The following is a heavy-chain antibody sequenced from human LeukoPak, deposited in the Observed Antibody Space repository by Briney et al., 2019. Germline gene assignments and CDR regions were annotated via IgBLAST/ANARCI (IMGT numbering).Heavy chain of an antibody. Sequence: PSETLSLTCSVPGGSIINYYWSWIRQSAGAGLEWVGRIYITGGTTYNPSLQSRLSMSVDTSKNQFSLRLRSASAADTAVYYCARLKYYDSTGYSPGYYMDVWGKGITVTVSS. J-gene: IGHJ6*03. CDR3: ARLKYYDSTGYSPGYYMDV. CDR2: IYITGGT. D-gene: IGHD3-22*01. CDR1: GGSIINYY. V-gene: IGHV4-4*07.